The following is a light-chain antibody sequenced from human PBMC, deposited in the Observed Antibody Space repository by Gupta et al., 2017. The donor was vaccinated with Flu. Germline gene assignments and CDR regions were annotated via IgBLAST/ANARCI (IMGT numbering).Light chain of an antibody. CDR2: RNN. Sequence: QAGLTQPPSVSKGLRQTATLTSTGNSNNVGNQGATWLQQHQGHPPKVLFYRNNNRPSGISERFSASTSGNTASLAINGLQPEDEADYDCSAWDSSLNDWVFGGGT. V-gene: IGLV10-54*04. J-gene: IGLJ3*02. CDR3: SAWDSSLNDWV. CDR1: SNNVGNQG.